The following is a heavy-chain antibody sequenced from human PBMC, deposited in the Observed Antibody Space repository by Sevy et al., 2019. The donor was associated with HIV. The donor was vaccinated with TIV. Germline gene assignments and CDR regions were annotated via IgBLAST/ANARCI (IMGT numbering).Heavy chain of an antibody. CDR2: ISGSGGST. V-gene: IGHV3-23*01. J-gene: IGHJ6*02. D-gene: IGHD3-3*01. Sequence: GGSLRLSCAASGFTFSSYAMRWVRQAPGKGLEWVSAISGSGGSTYYADSVKGRFTISRDNSKNTLYLQMNSLRAEDTAVYYCAKDLEHDFWSGPIYYYYYGMDVWGQGTTVTVSS. CDR1: GFTFSSYA. CDR3: AKDLEHDFWSGPIYYYYYGMDV.